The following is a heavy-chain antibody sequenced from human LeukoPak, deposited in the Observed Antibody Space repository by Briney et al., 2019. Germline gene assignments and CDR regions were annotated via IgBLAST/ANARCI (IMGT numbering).Heavy chain of an antibody. CDR1: GGSFSGYY. Sequence: SETLSLTCAVYGGSFSGYYWSWIRQPPGKGLEWIGEINHSGSTNYNPSLKSRVTISVDTSKNQFSLKLSSVTAADTAVYYCARGFNSSGYFNQPYFDYWGQGTLVTVSS. J-gene: IGHJ4*02. CDR3: ARGFNSSGYFNQPYFDY. CDR2: INHSGST. V-gene: IGHV4-34*01. D-gene: IGHD3-22*01.